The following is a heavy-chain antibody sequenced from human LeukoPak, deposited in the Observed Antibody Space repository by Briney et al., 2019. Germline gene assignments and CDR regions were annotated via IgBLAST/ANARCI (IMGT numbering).Heavy chain of an antibody. CDR2: IHPDGSET. CDR1: GFTFSTYW. Sequence: EGSLRLSCEASGFTFSTYWMGWVRQAPGKGLEWVANIHPDGSETSYVDSVKGRFTISRDNARKSMFLQMNSLGAEETAVYCVRWGVEAGMDFWGQGTLVTVSS. V-gene: IGHV3-7*01. D-gene: IGHD6-19*01. J-gene: IGHJ4*02. CDR3: RWGVEAGMDF.